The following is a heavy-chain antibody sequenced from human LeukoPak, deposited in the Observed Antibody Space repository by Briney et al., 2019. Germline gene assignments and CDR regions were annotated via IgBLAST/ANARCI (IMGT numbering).Heavy chain of an antibody. J-gene: IGHJ5*02. V-gene: IGHV1-8*01. CDR1: GYTFTSYD. Sequence: ASVKVSCKASGYTFTSYDINWVRQATGQGLEWMGWLSPNNANTGYAQKFQGRVTMTSNTSISTAYMELSSLRSEDTAVYYCARKNIDRGFDPWGQGTLVTVSS. CDR3: ARKNIDRGFDP. D-gene: IGHD5-12*01. CDR2: LSPNNANT.